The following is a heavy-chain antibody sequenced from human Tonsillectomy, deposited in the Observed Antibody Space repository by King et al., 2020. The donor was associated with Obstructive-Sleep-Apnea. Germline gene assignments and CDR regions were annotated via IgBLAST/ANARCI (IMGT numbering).Heavy chain of an antibody. D-gene: IGHD1-1*01. CDR2: ISSSSSTI. J-gene: IGHJ4*02. CDR1: GFTFSSYS. V-gene: IGHV3-48*04. CDR3: ARDSGN. Sequence: VQLVESGGGLVQPGGSLRLSCAASGFTFSSYSMNWVRQAPGKGLEWVSYISSSSSTIYYADSVKGRFTISRDNAKKSLYLQMNSLRAEDTAVYYCARDSGNWGQGTLVTVSS.